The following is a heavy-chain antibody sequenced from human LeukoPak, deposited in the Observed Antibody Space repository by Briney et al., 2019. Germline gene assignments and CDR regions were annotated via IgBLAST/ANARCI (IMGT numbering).Heavy chain of an antibody. CDR3: ARDNGIGYCSSTSCYKHFQH. CDR1: GYTFTGYY. J-gene: IGHJ1*01. V-gene: IGHV1-2*02. CDR2: INPNSGGT. Sequence: ASVKVSCKASGYTFTGYYMHWVRQAPGQGLEWMGWINPNSGGTNYAQKFQGRVTMTRDTSISTAYVELSRLRSDDTAVYYCARDNGIGYCSSTSCYKHFQHWGQGTLVTVSS. D-gene: IGHD2-2*02.